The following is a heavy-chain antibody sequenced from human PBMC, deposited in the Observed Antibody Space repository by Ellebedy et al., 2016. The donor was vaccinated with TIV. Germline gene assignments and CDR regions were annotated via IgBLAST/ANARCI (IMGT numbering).Heavy chain of an antibody. CDR2: IKQDGSEK. V-gene: IGHV3-7*01. D-gene: IGHD4-17*01. J-gene: IGHJ5*02. CDR3: ARRASYGDYAVQVNPWFDP. CDR1: GFTFSSYW. Sequence: GESLKISCAASGFTFSSYWMSWVRQAPGKGLEWVANIKQDGSEKYYVDSVKGRFTISRDNAKNSLFLQMNSLRVEDTAVYYRARRASYGDYAVQVNPWFDPWGQGTLVTVSS.